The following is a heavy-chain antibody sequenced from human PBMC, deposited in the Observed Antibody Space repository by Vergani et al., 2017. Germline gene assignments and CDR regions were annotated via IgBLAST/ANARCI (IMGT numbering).Heavy chain of an antibody. V-gene: IGHV3-23*04. J-gene: IGHJ4*02. CDR3: AKDGNNWKEVDY. D-gene: IGHD1-20*01. CDR1: GFTVSSNY. CDR2: ISGSGGST. Sequence: EVQLVESGGGLVQPGGSLRLSCAASGFTVSSNYMSWVRQAPGKGLEWVSVISGSGGSTYYADSVKGRFTISRDNSKNTLYLQMNSLRAEDTAVYYCAKDGNNWKEVDYWGQGTLVTVSS.